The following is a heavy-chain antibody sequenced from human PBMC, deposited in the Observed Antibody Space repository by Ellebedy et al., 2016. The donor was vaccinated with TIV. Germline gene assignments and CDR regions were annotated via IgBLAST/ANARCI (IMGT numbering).Heavy chain of an antibody. V-gene: IGHV3-66*01. J-gene: IGHJ2*01. D-gene: IGHD3-10*02. CDR1: EFTVTYNY. CDR2: IYTDERT. CDR3: ARASFYDVDLSGWYFDL. Sequence: GESLKISCAASEFTVTYNYMNWVRQAPGKGPEWVSGIYTDERTYYADSVKGRFTISRDNSKNTLYLQMNSLRTEYTSVYYCARASFYDVDLSGWYFDLWGRGSLVTVSS.